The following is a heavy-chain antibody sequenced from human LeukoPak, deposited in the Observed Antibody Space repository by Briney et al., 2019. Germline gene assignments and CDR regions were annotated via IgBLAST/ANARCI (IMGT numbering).Heavy chain of an antibody. Sequence: GGSLRLSCAASGFTFSSYAMHWARQAPGKGLEWVAVISYDGSNKYYADSVKGRFTISRDNSKNTLYLQMNSLRAEDTAVYYCARDNLFDYFDYWGQGTLVTVSS. V-gene: IGHV3-30-3*01. CDR3: ARDNLFDYFDY. CDR2: ISYDGSNK. J-gene: IGHJ4*02. CDR1: GFTFSSYA. D-gene: IGHD3-3*01.